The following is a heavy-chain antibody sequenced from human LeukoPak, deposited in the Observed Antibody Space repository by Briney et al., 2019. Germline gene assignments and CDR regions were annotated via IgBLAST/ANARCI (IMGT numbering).Heavy chain of an antibody. CDR1: GFSVSGYW. CDR2: IKQDGSEK. V-gene: IGHV3-7*01. Sequence: PGGSLRLSCAVSGFSVSGYWMTWVRQAPGKGLEWVANIKQDGSEKNYVDSVKGRFTISRDNAENSLFRQMNSLRVEDTAVYYCAREWQGGIAAAGTRIEGDYWGQGTLVAVSS. CDR3: AREWQGGIAAAGTRIEGDY. J-gene: IGHJ4*02. D-gene: IGHD6-13*01.